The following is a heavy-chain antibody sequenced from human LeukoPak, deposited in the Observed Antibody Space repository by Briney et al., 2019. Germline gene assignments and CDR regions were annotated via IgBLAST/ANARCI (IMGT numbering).Heavy chain of an antibody. J-gene: IGHJ4*02. CDR1: GFTFSSYA. Sequence: PGGSLRLSCAASGFTFSSYAMHWVRQAPWERLQWVSGISDSGGNTYYADSVRGRFTISRDNSKNTLYLQMNSLRAEDTAVYYCARHRSSWLIDYWGQGTLVTVSS. D-gene: IGHD6-6*01. V-gene: IGHV3-23*01. CDR2: ISDSGGNT. CDR3: ARHRSSWLIDY.